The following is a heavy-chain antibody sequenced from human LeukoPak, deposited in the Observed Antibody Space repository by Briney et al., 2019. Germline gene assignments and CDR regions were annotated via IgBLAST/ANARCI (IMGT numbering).Heavy chain of an antibody. CDR2: ISGSGGST. Sequence: GGSLRLSCAASGFTFSSYAMSWVRQAPGKGLEWVSAISGSGGSTYYADSVRGRFTISRDNSKNTLYLQMNSLRAEDTAVYYCAKGYYYDSSGYSDFDYWGLGTLVTVSS. CDR1: GFTFSSYA. D-gene: IGHD3-22*01. J-gene: IGHJ4*02. CDR3: AKGYYYDSSGYSDFDY. V-gene: IGHV3-23*01.